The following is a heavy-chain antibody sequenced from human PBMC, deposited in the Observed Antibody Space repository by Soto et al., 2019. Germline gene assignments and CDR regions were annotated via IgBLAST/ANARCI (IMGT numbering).Heavy chain of an antibody. Sequence: HPGGSLRLSCAASGFTFSSYAMSWVRQAPGKGLEWVSAISGSGGSTYYADSVKGRFTISRDNSKNTLYLQMNSLRAEDTAVYYCAKERSGYDFWSGYHDYFDYWGQGTLVTVSS. J-gene: IGHJ4*02. CDR1: GFTFSSYA. D-gene: IGHD3-3*01. CDR2: ISGSGGST. CDR3: AKERSGYDFWSGYHDYFDY. V-gene: IGHV3-23*01.